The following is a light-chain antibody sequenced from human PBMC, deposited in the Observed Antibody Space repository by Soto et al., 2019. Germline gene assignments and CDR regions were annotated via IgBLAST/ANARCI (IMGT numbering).Light chain of an antibody. CDR2: DAS. CDR1: QRISRW. J-gene: IGKJ1*01. V-gene: IGKV1-5*01. Sequence: DIQMTQSPSAVSASLGDRVTITFLANQRISRWLAWYQQKPGNAPKLLIYDASSLESGVPSRFSGSGSGTEFTLTISSLQPDDFATYYCQQYNTYSWTFGQGTKVDIK. CDR3: QQYNTYSWT.